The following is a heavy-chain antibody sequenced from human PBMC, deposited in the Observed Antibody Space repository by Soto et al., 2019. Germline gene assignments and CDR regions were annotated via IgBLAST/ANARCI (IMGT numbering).Heavy chain of an antibody. V-gene: IGHV4-59*08. CDR3: ARHRYSYGVYYFDY. Sequence: SETLSLTCAVYGWSFSGYYWSWIRQPPGKGLEWIGYIYYSGSTNYNPSLTSRVTISVDTSKNQFSLKLSSVTAADTAVYYCARHRYSYGVYYFDYWGQGTLVTVSS. D-gene: IGHD5-18*01. CDR2: IYYSGST. CDR1: GWSFSGYY. J-gene: IGHJ4*02.